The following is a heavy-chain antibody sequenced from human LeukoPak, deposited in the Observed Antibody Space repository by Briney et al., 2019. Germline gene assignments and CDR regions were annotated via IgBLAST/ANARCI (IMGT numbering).Heavy chain of an antibody. J-gene: IGHJ4*02. CDR3: ARESSSDYFDY. CDR1: GGSFSGYY. D-gene: IGHD6-6*01. Sequence: PSETLSLTCAVYGGSFSGYYWSWIRQPPGKGLEWIGEINHSGSTNYNPSLKSRVTISVDTSKNQFSLKLSSVTAADTAVYYCARESSSDYFDYWGQGTLVTVSS. CDR2: INHSGST. V-gene: IGHV4-34*01.